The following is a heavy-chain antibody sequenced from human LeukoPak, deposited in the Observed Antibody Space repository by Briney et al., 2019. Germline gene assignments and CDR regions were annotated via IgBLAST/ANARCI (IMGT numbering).Heavy chain of an antibody. CDR3: AGAGWPYGMEV. CDR2: MHHSGST. CDR1: GASISSTNW. J-gene: IGHJ6*02. D-gene: IGHD2-15*01. Sequence: SETLSLTCAISGASISSTNWWIWVRQPPGKGLEWIGEMHHSGSTNYNPSLKSRVTISVDTSKNQFSLKLSSVTAADTAVYYCAGAGWPYGMEVWGQGTTVPVSS. V-gene: IGHV4-4*02.